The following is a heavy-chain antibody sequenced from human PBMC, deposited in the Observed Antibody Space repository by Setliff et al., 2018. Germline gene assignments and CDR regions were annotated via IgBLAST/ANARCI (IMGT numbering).Heavy chain of an antibody. CDR2: IWYDGSNK. CDR3: ARNWATAQHYYYGMDV. J-gene: IGHJ6*02. CDR1: GFTFSSYG. V-gene: IGHV3-33*01. Sequence: PGGSLRLSCAASGFTFSSYGMHWVRQAPGKGLEWVAVIWYDGSNKYCADSVKGRFTISRDNSKNTLYLQMNSLRAEDTAVYYCARNWATAQHYYYGMDVWGQGTTVTVS. D-gene: IGHD2-21*02.